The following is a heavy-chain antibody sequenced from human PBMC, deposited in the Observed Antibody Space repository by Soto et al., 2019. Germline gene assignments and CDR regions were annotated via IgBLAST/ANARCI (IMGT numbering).Heavy chain of an antibody. D-gene: IGHD5-12*01. CDR1: GYTFFTYD. Sequence: QVHLVQSGVEVKTPGASVKVSCQASGYTFFTYDISWVRQAPGQGLEWMGWISTYSGGTKYAQKFQGRVTMTTDTSTTTAYLELRSLRSDDTAVSYCARHHGPTTAENGFDPWGQGTLVTVSS. CDR3: ARHHGPTTAENGFDP. CDR2: ISTYSGGT. J-gene: IGHJ5*02. V-gene: IGHV1-18*01.